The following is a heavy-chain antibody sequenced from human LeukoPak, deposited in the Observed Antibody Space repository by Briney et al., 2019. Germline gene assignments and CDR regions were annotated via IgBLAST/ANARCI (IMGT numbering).Heavy chain of an antibody. CDR2: IYSGGST. J-gene: IGHJ4*02. CDR1: GLTVSSNY. V-gene: IGHV3-66*01. CDR3: ARGIAVADTGFFDY. Sequence: PGGSLRLSCAASGLTVSSNYMTCVRQAPGKGLEWVSVIYSGGSTYYADSVKGRFTISRDNSKSTLYLQMNSLRVEDTAVYYCARGIAVADTGFFDYWGQGTLVTVSS. D-gene: IGHD6-19*01.